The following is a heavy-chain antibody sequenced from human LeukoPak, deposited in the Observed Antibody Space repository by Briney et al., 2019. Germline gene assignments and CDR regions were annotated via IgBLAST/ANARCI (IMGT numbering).Heavy chain of an antibody. CDR2: INHSGST. CDR1: GGSFSGYY. V-gene: IGHV4-34*01. CDR3: ARGWRQLWFQRVFDY. D-gene: IGHD5-18*01. Sequence: SETLSLTCAVYGGSFSGYYWSWIRQPPGKGLEWIGEINHSGSTNYNPSLKSRVTISVDTSKNQFSLKLSSVTAADTAVYYCARGWRQLWFQRVFDYWDQGTLVTVSS. J-gene: IGHJ4*02.